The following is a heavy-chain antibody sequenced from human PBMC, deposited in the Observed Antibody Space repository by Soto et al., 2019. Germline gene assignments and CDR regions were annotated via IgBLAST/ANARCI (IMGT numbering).Heavy chain of an antibody. CDR3: TKDWVVVSTIPHL. CDR1: SFTFSDYA. CDR2: SSASGASI. V-gene: IGHV3-23*01. D-gene: IGHD5-12*01. Sequence: GGSLRLSCAASSFTFSDYAMSWIRQTPGKGLEWVSGSSASGASIHYADSVKGRFIVSRDNSNNALYLQMSSLRVEDTAMYFCTKDWVVVSTIPHLWGQGTRVTVSS. J-gene: IGHJ5*02.